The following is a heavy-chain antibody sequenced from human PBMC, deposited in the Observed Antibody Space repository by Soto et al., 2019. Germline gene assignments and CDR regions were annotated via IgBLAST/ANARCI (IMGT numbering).Heavy chain of an antibody. CDR2: IYYSGST. J-gene: IGHJ5*02. Sequence: QLQLQESGPGLVKPSETLSLTCTVSGGSISSSSYYWGWIRQPPGKGLEWIGSIYYSGSTYYNPSLKSRVTISVDTSKNQFSLKLSSVTAADTAVYYCARPPAVAGIEGWFDPWGQGTLVTVSS. CDR3: ARPPAVAGIEGWFDP. D-gene: IGHD6-19*01. V-gene: IGHV4-39*01. CDR1: GGSISSSSYY.